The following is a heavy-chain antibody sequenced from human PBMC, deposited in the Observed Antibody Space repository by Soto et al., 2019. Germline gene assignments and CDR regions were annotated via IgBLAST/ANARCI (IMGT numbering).Heavy chain of an antibody. CDR3: TKDGRFDSDCILYYYSYGMLV. D-gene: IGHD2-21*01. J-gene: IGHJ6*02. Sequence: LRLSCAASGFTFNNYGMNWVRQAPGKGLEWVAIISNDGSNKYYIESVRGRFTISRDNSKNMLFLQMNSLGVEDTAVYFCTKDGRFDSDCILYYYSYGMLVSCPAPTVTVS. CDR2: ISNDGSNK. V-gene: IGHV3-30*18. CDR1: GFTFNNYG.